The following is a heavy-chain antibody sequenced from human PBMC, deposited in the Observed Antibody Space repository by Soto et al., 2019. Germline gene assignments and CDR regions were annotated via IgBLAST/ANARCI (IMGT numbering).Heavy chain of an antibody. CDR2: INPNSGGT. V-gene: IGHV1-2*04. J-gene: IGHJ6*02. Sequence: ASGKVAGKASGYTFTGYYMDWVRQAPGRGLEWMGWINPNSGGTNYAQKFQGWVNMTRDTSISTAYIELSRLRSDETAVYYCARDMAGTSLFGMDVWGQRTTVTVSS. CDR1: GYTFTGYY. CDR3: ARDMAGTSLFGMDV. D-gene: IGHD1-7*01.